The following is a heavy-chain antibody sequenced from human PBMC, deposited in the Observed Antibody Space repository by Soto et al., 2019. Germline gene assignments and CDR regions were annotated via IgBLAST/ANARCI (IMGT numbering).Heavy chain of an antibody. CDR2: ISSNGGST. CDR1: GFTFSSYA. Sequence: GGSLRLSCSASGFTFSSYAMHWVRQAPGKGLEYVSAISSNGGSTYYADSVKGRFTISRDNSKNTLYLQMSSLRAEDTAVYYCVKLGRWGGRITGTSRAHWGQGTLVTVSS. J-gene: IGHJ4*02. D-gene: IGHD1-20*01. CDR3: VKLGRWGGRITGTSRAH. V-gene: IGHV3-64D*08.